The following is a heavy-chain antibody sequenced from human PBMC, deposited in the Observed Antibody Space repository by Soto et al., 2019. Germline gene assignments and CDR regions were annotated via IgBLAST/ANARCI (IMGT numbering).Heavy chain of an antibody. CDR1: GYTFNTYW. V-gene: IGHV5-51*01. J-gene: IGHJ3*01. CDR3: ARQKLWMATINNDAFDV. CDR2: IYPGDSDT. D-gene: IGHD2-21*01. Sequence: GESLKISCKGSGYTFNTYWIGWVRQMPGKGLEWMGFIYPGDSDTTYSPSFQGQVTISVDKSISTAYLRWSSLKVSDTAIYYCARQKLWMATINNDAFDVWGQGTKVTVSS.